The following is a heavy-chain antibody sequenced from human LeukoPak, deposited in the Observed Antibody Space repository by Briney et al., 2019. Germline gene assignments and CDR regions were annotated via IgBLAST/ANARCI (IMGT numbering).Heavy chain of an antibody. CDR1: GYSISSGYY. Sequence: SETLSLTCAVSGYSISSGYYWGWIRQPPGKGLEWIGSIYHSGSTYYNPSPKSRVTISVDTSKNQFSLKLSSVTAADTAVYYCARVDTGAMDVWGKGTTVTVSS. D-gene: IGHD5-18*01. CDR3: ARVDTGAMDV. V-gene: IGHV4-38-2*01. CDR2: IYHSGST. J-gene: IGHJ6*03.